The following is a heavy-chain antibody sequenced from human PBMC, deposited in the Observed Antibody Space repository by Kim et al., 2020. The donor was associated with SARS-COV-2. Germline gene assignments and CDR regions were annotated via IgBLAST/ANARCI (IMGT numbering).Heavy chain of an antibody. CDR3: ARDAVRYFDWSHWYYYGMDV. Sequence: ASVKVSCKASGYTFTSYGISWVRQAPGQGLEWMGWISAYNGNTNYAQKLQGRVTMTTDTSTSTAYMELRSLRSDDTAVYYCARDAVRYFDWSHWYYYGMDVWGQGTTVTVSS. D-gene: IGHD3-9*01. CDR2: ISAYNGNT. CDR1: GYTFTSYG. V-gene: IGHV1-18*01. J-gene: IGHJ6*02.